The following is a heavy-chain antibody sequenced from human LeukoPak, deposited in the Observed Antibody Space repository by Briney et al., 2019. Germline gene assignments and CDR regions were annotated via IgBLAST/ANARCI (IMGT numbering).Heavy chain of an antibody. CDR3: TRDSGSYFH. CDR1: GFTFSGSA. J-gene: IGHJ4*02. Sequence: GGSLRLSCAASGFTFSGSAMHWVRPASGKGLEWGGRIRSKANSYATAYAASVKGRFTISRDDSKNTAYLQMNSLKSEDTAVYYCTRDSGSYFHWGQGTLVTVSS. CDR2: IRSKANSYAT. V-gene: IGHV3-73*01. D-gene: IGHD1-26*01.